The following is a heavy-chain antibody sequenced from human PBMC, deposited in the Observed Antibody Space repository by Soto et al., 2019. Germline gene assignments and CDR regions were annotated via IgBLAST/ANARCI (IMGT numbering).Heavy chain of an antibody. CDR3: ARARVPAAVYYYYGMDV. J-gene: IGHJ6*02. CDR2: ISYDGSNK. V-gene: IGHV3-30-3*01. CDR1: GFTFSSYA. D-gene: IGHD2-2*01. Sequence: GGSLRLSCAASGFTFSSYAMHWVRQAPGKGLEWVAVISYDGSNKYYADSVKGRFTISRDNSKNTLYLQMNSLRAEDTAGYYCARARVPAAVYYYYGMDVWGQGTTVTVSS.